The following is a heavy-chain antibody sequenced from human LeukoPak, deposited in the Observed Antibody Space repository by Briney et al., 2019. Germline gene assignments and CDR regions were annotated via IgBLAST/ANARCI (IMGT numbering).Heavy chain of an antibody. J-gene: IGHJ3*01. CDR3: AKDYSHGSTARDAFDL. Sequence: ASVRVSCKAAASSFSVITIHWDRHPPGQGLGWMGWINPKSGATTYAERFRGRVTMTRDTSLNTVYLELASLYSDDTAVFYCAKDYSHGSTARDAFDLWGQGTTLIVSS. CDR2: INPKSGAT. V-gene: IGHV1-2*02. D-gene: IGHD2-2*01. CDR1: ASSFSVIT.